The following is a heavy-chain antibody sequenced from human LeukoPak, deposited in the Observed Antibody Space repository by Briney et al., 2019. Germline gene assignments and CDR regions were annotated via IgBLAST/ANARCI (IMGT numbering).Heavy chain of an antibody. J-gene: IGHJ4*02. V-gene: IGHV4-31*03. CDR2: IYHSGTS. CDR3: ARDGDYHASGSVFFDF. CDR1: GGSISSGGFY. Sequence: PSETLSLTCTVSGGSISSGGFYWSWILQPPGQGLEWIGYIYHSGTSYYNPSLKSRLSMSVDTSENQFSLNLNSVTAADTAVYYCARDGDYHASGSVFFDFWGQGILVTVSS. D-gene: IGHD3-10*01.